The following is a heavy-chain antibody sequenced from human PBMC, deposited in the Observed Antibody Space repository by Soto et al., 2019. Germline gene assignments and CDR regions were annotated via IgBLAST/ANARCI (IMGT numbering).Heavy chain of an antibody. Sequence: EVPLVESGGGLVQPGGSLRLSCAASGFTFSIYSMNWVRQAPGKGLEWLSYISSGSSTISYADSVKGRFTISRDNAKNSLFLQMNSLRAEDTAVYYCARVGWAAYHHYMDVWGKGTTVTVSS. CDR1: GFTFSIYS. J-gene: IGHJ6*03. V-gene: IGHV3-48*01. D-gene: IGHD3-16*01. CDR2: ISSGSSTI. CDR3: ARVGWAAYHHYMDV.